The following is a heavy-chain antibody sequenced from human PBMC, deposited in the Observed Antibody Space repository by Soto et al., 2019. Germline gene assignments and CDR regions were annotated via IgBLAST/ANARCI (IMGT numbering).Heavy chain of an antibody. D-gene: IGHD5-12*01. Sequence: PGGSLRLSCAASGFTFSSYGMHWVRQAPGKGLEWVAVISYDGSNKYYADSVKGRFTISRDNSKNTLYLQMNSLRAEDTAVYYCARRGYSGYDSGWVDYWGQGTLVTVSS. CDR1: GFTFSSYG. V-gene: IGHV3-30*03. CDR2: ISYDGSNK. CDR3: ARRGYSGYDSGWVDY. J-gene: IGHJ4*02.